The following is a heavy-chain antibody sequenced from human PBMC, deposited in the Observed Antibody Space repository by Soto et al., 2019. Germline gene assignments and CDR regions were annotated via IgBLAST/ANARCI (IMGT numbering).Heavy chain of an antibody. D-gene: IGHD6-6*01. J-gene: IGHJ6*02. Sequence: GASVKVSCKASGYTFTSYYMHWVRQAPGQGLEWMGIINPSGGSTSYAQKFQGRDTMNRDTSTSTVYMELSSLRSEDTAVYYCARVFNEYSSSLASYYYYGMDVWGQGTTVTVSS. V-gene: IGHV1-46*01. CDR1: GYTFTSYY. CDR3: ARVFNEYSSSLASYYYYGMDV. CDR2: INPSGGST.